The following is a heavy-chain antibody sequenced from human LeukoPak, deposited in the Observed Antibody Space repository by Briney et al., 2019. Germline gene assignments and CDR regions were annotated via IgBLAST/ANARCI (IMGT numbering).Heavy chain of an antibody. CDR2: IYYSGST. Sequence: SETLSLTCTVSGGSISSYYWSWIRQPPGKGLEWIGYIYYSGSTNYNPSLNSRVTISVDTSKNQFSLKLNSVTAADTAVYYCARGDYGGNFDYWGQGTLVTVSS. D-gene: IGHD4-23*01. J-gene: IGHJ4*02. V-gene: IGHV4-59*08. CDR3: ARGDYGGNFDY. CDR1: GGSISSYY.